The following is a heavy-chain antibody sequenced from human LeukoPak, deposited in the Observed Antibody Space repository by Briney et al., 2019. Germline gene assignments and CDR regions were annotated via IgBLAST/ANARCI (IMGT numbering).Heavy chain of an antibody. CDR1: GFTFSNYA. D-gene: IGHD2-21*02. J-gene: IGHJ4*02. CDR2: ISGDPGRT. CDR3: ARVADDLLFSLDY. V-gene: IGHV3-23*01. Sequence: GSLRLSCAASGFTFSNYAMSWVRQAPGKGLEWVSTISGDPGRTNYADSVKGRFTISRDNSNNALFLQMNSLRVEDTAIYYCARVADDLLFSLDYWGQGTLVTVSS.